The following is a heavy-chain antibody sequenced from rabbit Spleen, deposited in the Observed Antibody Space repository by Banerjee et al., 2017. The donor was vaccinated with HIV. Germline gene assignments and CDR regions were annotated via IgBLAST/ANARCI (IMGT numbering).Heavy chain of an antibody. CDR3: ARDAGSGPYIDGYFSL. J-gene: IGHJ4*01. CDR1: GFSFSSSYD. CDR2: FYTGNSKS. Sequence: QEQLVESGGGMAKPEGSLTLTCTASGFSFSSSYDMCRVRQAQGKGLELIACFYTGNSKSYIAGWARGHFTISRTSSTTVTLRMTSLTVADTATYFCARDAGSGPYIDGYFSLWGPGTLVTVS. D-gene: IGHD8-1*01. V-gene: IGHV1S45*01.